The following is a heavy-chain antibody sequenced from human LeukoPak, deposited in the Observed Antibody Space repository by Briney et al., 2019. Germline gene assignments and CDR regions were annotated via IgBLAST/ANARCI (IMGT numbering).Heavy chain of an antibody. CDR3: AKDRPNYCGSNGHYYRRDGDY. J-gene: IGHJ4*02. Sequence: PGGSLRLSCAASGFTFSSYAMSWVRQSTGKGLEWVSSTSGDGGATYYSNSVKGRFTISRDNSRNTLYLQMNSLRAEDTAVYYCAKDRPNYCGSNGHYYRRDGDYWGQGTLVTVSS. V-gene: IGHV3-23*01. CDR2: TSGDGGAT. CDR1: GFTFSSYA. D-gene: IGHD3-22*01.